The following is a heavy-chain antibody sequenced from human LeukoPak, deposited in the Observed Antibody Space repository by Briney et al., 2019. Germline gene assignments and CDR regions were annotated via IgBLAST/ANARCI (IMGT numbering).Heavy chain of an antibody. D-gene: IGHD4-11*01. Sequence: ASVKVSCKASGYTFTGYYIHWVRQAPGQGLEWMGWINPNSGGTNYAQKFQGRVTMTRGTSISTAYMELSRLTSDDTAVYYCARDAIARDYSNSDYWGQGTLVTVSS. J-gene: IGHJ4*02. V-gene: IGHV1-2*02. CDR1: GYTFTGYY. CDR2: INPNSGGT. CDR3: ARDAIARDYSNSDY.